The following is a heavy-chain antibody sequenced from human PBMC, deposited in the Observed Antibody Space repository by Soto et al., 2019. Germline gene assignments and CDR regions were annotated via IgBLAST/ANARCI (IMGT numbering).Heavy chain of an antibody. Sequence: QVQLVQSGAEVKKPGSSVRVSCKASGGPFSMFTFNWVRQAPGQGLEWMGGIIPRFGTRNYAPTLQGRVTITADGSTNTACMELSSLRSEDTAVYYCARGRGLYNSGRSQLDYWGQGTLVTVSS. J-gene: IGHJ4*02. D-gene: IGHD3-22*01. CDR2: IIPRFGTR. CDR3: ARGRGLYNSGRSQLDY. CDR1: GGPFSMFT. V-gene: IGHV1-69*01.